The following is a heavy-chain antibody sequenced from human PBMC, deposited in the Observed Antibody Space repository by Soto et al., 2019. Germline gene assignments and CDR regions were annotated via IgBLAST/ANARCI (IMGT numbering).Heavy chain of an antibody. D-gene: IGHD2-15*01. CDR2: ITGTGGNT. CDR3: AKERDCSGSRSPCY. Sequence: GGSLRLSCAASGFTFSTYAMSWVRQAPGKGLEWVAAITGTGGNTHYADSVRGRFAISRDNSKNTLFLQLNSLRVDDTAGYYFAKERDCSGSRSPCYCGKETRVTVSP. CDR1: GFTFSTYA. J-gene: IGHJ4*02. V-gene: IGHV3-23*01.